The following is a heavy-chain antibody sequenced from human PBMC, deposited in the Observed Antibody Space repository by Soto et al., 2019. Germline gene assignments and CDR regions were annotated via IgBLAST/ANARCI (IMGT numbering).Heavy chain of an antibody. CDR1: GGSFSGYY. V-gene: IGHV4-34*01. CDR3: AGRGLMVYAMFDY. Sequence: QVQLQQWGAGLLKPSETLSLTCAVYGGSFSGYYWSWIRQPPGKGLEWIGEINHSGSTKYNTSLKSRVTISGDTSKNQFSLRLSSGTAADTALYYGAGRGLMVYAMFDYWGQGTLVTVSS. J-gene: IGHJ4*02. CDR2: INHSGST. D-gene: IGHD2-8*01.